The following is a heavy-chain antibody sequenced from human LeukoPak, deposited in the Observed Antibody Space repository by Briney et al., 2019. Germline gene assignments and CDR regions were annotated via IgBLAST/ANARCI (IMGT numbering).Heavy chain of an antibody. CDR1: GFTFSEYT. CDR3: AREFTIFGVVIQRYDAFDV. D-gene: IGHD3-3*01. J-gene: IGHJ3*01. V-gene: IGHV3-30-3*01. CDR2: MSNDGSIK. Sequence: GGSLRLSCAASGFTFSEYTIHWVRQAPGKGLEWVAVMSNDGSIKKYANSVKGRFTISRDNSKSMLYLQMDSLRAEDTAVYYCAREFTIFGVVIQRYDAFDVWGQGTMVTVSP.